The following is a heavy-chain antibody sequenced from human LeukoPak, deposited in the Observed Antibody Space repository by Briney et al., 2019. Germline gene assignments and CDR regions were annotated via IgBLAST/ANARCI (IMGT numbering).Heavy chain of an antibody. CDR3: ARELAAAAIDY. CDR2: IGSNGNAI. CDR1: GFTFSNYE. Sequence: GGSLRLSCAASGFTFSNYEMNWVRQAPGKGLEWVSYIGSNGNAIYYADSVRGRFTISRDNARNSLYLQMNSLRAEDTAVYYCARELAAAAIDYWGQGTLVTVSS. D-gene: IGHD6-13*01. V-gene: IGHV3-48*03. J-gene: IGHJ4*02.